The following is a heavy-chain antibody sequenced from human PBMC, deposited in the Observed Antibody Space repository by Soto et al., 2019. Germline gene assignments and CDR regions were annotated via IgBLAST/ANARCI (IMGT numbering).Heavy chain of an antibody. CDR3: ARGSVGGWELPYYYFGMDV. V-gene: IGHV1-69*01. D-gene: IGHD1-26*01. Sequence: QVQLVQSGAEVKKPGSSVKVSCKASGGTFSSYAISWVRQAPGQGLEWMGGIIPIFGTANYAQKFQGGVTITADESTSTAYLELSSLRSEDTAVYYCARGSVGGWELPYYYFGMDVWGQGTTVTVSS. CDR1: GGTFSSYA. CDR2: IIPIFGTA. J-gene: IGHJ6*02.